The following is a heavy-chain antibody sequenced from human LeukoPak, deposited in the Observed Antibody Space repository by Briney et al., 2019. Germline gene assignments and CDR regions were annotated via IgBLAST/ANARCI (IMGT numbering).Heavy chain of an antibody. V-gene: IGHV1-18*01. J-gene: IGHJ6*03. CDR1: GYTFTSYA. CDR2: IIAYIGNT. D-gene: IGHD3-10*01. Sequence: ASVKVSSKASGYTFTSYAISWVRQAPGQGLEWMGWIIAYIGNTNYAQKLQGRVTMTTDPSTSTAYMELRSLRSDDTAVYYCARDLWFGELVNYYYYYMDVWGKGTTVTVSS. CDR3: ARDLWFGELVNYYYYYMDV.